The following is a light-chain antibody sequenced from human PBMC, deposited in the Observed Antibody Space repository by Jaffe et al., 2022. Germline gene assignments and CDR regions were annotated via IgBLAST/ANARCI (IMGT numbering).Light chain of an antibody. Sequence: EIVLTQSPGTLSLSPGERVTLSCRASQTISSSYLAWYQQKPGQAPRLLIYGASSRATGIPDRFSGSGSGPDFTLTISTLEPEDFGMYYCQQYSSSPGTFGQGTKLEIK. J-gene: IGKJ2*01. CDR1: QTISSSY. CDR3: QQYSSSPGT. V-gene: IGKV3-20*01. CDR2: GAS.